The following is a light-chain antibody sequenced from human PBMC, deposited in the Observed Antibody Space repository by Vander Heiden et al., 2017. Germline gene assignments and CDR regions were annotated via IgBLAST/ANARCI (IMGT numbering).Light chain of an antibody. CDR3: RQVLQTPQT. CDR1: QTLLHSNGYNY. Sequence: DIVMTQSPRSLPVTPGEPASISCRSSQTLLHSNGYNYLDWYLQRPGQSPHLLIYLGSDRASGVPDRFSGSGSGTDFTLKISSVEAEDVGVYYCRQVLQTPQTFGQGTRMEIK. J-gene: IGKJ5*01. CDR2: LGS. V-gene: IGKV2-28*01.